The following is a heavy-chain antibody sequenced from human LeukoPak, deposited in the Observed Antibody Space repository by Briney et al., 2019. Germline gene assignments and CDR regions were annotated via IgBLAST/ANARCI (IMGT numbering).Heavy chain of an antibody. V-gene: IGHV3-23*01. CDR2: SSVGGTST. CDR1: GFTSNNYA. CDR3: VKGGYTYPYYGMDL. Sequence: GGSLRLSCAASGFTSNNYAMSWVRQAPGKGLEWVSASSVGGTSTYYAGSVKGRFTISRDRSKNTLYLQMDSLRAEDTAVYYCVKGGYTYPYYGMDLWGQGTTVSVSS. D-gene: IGHD5-18*01. J-gene: IGHJ6*02.